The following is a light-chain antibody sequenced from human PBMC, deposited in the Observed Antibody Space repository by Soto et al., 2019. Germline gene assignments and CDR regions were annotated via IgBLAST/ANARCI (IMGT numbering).Light chain of an antibody. CDR2: DVT. V-gene: IGLV2-11*01. Sequence: QSALTQPPSVSGSPGQSVAISFTGTSSDVGGYNYVSWYQQHPGKAPKFMIYDVTKRPSGVPDRFSGSKSGNTASLTISGLQAEDEADYYCCSYAGTSYVFGTGTKLTVL. CDR1: SSDVGGYNY. J-gene: IGLJ1*01. CDR3: CSYAGTSYV.